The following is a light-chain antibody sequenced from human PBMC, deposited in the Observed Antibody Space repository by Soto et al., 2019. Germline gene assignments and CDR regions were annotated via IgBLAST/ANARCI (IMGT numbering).Light chain of an antibody. CDR1: QGISNY. CDR2: AAS. Sequence: DIKMTLYPSSLSASVGAKVTITCRASQGISNYLAWYQQKPGKVPKLLIYAASTLQSGVPSRFSGSGSGTDFTLTISSLQPEDVATYYCQKYNSAPLTFGGGTKVDIK. J-gene: IGKJ4*01. CDR3: QKYNSAPLT. V-gene: IGKV1-27*01.